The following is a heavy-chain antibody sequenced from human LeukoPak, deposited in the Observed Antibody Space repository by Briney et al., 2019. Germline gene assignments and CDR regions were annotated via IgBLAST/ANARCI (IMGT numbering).Heavy chain of an antibody. CDR1: GGSISSYY. D-gene: IGHD1-7*01. J-gene: IGHJ4*02. CDR2: IYFSGST. V-gene: IGHV4-59*01. CDR3: ARGYITGTTDY. Sequence: SETLSLTCTVSGGSISSYYWSWIRQPPGKGLEWIGYIYFSGSTNYNPSLKSRVTISVDTSKNQFSLKLTSVTAADTALYYCARGYITGTTDYWGQETLVTVSS.